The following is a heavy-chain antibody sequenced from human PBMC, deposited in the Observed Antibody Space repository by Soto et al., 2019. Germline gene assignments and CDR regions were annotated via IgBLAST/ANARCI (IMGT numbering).Heavy chain of an antibody. CDR3: ARANYGQWLDY. Sequence: PSETLSPTCTVSRGSVTSSRNYWTWIRQHPGKGLEWIGYVSYTGSTYYNPSLRSRITISADTAQNQFSLKLNSVTAADTAVYYCARANYGQWLDYWGQGTVVT. J-gene: IGHJ4*02. D-gene: IGHD6-19*01. CDR1: RGSVTSSRNY. V-gene: IGHV4-31*03. CDR2: VSYTGST.